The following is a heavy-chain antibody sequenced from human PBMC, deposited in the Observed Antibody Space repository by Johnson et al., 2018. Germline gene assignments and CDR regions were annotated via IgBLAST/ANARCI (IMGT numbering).Heavy chain of an antibody. CDR1: GFTFSSYS. J-gene: IGHJ3*02. D-gene: IGHD3-22*01. Sequence: VQLVESGGGLVKXGGSLRLXCAASGFTFSSYSMNWVRQAPGKGLEWVSSISSSSSYIYYADSVKGRFTISRDNAKNSLYLQRNSLRAEDTAVYYCARDRYYYDSSTYAFDIWGQGTMVTVSS. CDR2: ISSSSSYI. V-gene: IGHV3-21*01. CDR3: ARDRYYYDSSTYAFDI.